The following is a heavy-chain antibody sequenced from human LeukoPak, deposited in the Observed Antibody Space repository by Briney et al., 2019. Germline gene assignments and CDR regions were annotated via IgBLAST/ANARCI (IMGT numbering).Heavy chain of an antibody. V-gene: IGHV3-48*03. J-gene: IGHJ6*04. D-gene: IGHD3-10*02. Sequence: PGGSLRLSCAASGFTFSSYEMNWVRQAPGKGLEWVSYISSSGSTIYYADSVKGRFTISRDNAKNSLYLQMNSLRAEDTAVYYCAELGITMIGGVWGKGTTVSISS. CDR2: ISSSGSTI. CDR3: AELGITMIGGV. CDR1: GFTFSSYE.